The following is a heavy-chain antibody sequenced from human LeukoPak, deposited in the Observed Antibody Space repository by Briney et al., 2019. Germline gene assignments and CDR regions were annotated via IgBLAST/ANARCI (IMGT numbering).Heavy chain of an antibody. J-gene: IGHJ4*02. CDR1: GFTFSTYW. D-gene: IGHD4-17*01. V-gene: IGHV3-74*01. CDR2: IKGDGSST. Sequence: GGSLRLSCAASGFTFSTYWMHWVRQAPGKGLVWVARIKGDGSSTIYADSVKGRFTISRDNSKNTLYLQTSSLRAEDTAVYYCARASTTVPNLLDHWGRGTLVTASS. CDR3: ARASTTVPNLLDH.